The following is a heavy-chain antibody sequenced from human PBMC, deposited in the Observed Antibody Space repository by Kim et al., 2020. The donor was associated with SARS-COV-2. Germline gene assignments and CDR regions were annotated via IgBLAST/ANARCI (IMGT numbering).Heavy chain of an antibody. CDR3: AKDRLRGSGSY. CDR1: GFTFSSYA. CDR2: LRDSGGST. Sequence: GGSLRLSCAASGFTFSSYAMTWVRQAPGKGLEWVSSLRDSGGSTYYTDSVKGRFTISRDNSKNTLYLQMNSLRAEDTAVYYCAKDRLRGSGSYWGQGTLVTVSS. J-gene: IGHJ4*02. D-gene: IGHD3-10*01. V-gene: IGHV3-23*01.